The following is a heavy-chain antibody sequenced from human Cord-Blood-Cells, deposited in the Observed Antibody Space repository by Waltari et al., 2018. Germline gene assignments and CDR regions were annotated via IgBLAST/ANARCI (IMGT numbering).Heavy chain of an antibody. V-gene: IGHV4-34*01. Sequence: QVQLQQWGAGLLQPSETLSLTCAVYGGSFRGYYWSWIRQPPGKGLEWIGEINHSGSTNYNPSLKSRVTISVDTSKNQFSLKLSSVTAADTAVYYCARAWTVVTAFDIWGQGTMVTVSS. CDR3: ARAWTVVTAFDI. J-gene: IGHJ3*02. CDR1: GGSFRGYY. D-gene: IGHD2-15*01. CDR2: INHSGST.